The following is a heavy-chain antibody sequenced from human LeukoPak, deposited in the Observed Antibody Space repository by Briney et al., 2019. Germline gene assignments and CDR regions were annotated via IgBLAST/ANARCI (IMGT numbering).Heavy chain of an antibody. CDR1: GFTFSSYS. Sequence: SGGSLRLSCAASGFTFSSYSMNWVRQAPGKGLEWVSGISGSGGSTYYADSVKGRFTISRDNSKNTLYLQMNSLRAEDTAVYYCAKVGYYYDSSAYSRDAFDIWGQGTMVTVSS. D-gene: IGHD3-22*01. CDR2: ISGSGGST. V-gene: IGHV3-23*01. CDR3: AKVGYYYDSSAYSRDAFDI. J-gene: IGHJ3*02.